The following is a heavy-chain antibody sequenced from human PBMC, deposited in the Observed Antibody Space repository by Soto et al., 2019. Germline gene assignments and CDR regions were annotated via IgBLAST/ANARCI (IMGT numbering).Heavy chain of an antibody. CDR2: ISGSGGST. D-gene: IGHD6-19*01. V-gene: IGHV3-23*01. CDR3: AIPISSGYLGRFDY. Sequence: PGGSLRLSCAASGFTFSSYAMSWVRQAPGKGLEWVSAISGSGGSTYYADSVKGRFTISRDNSKNTLYLQMNSLRAEDTAVYYCAIPISSGYLGRFDYWGQGTLVTVSS. CDR1: GFTFSSYA. J-gene: IGHJ4*02.